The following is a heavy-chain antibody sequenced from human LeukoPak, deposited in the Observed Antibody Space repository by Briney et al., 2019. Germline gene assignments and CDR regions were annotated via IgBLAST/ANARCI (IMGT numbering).Heavy chain of an antibody. CDR3: ARDSEYYYDSSGYYYGGFDY. J-gene: IGHJ4*02. CDR2: IYSGGST. Sequence: GSLRLSCAASGFTVSSNYMSWVRQAPGKGLEWVSVIYSGGSTYYADSVKGRFTISRDNSKNTLYLQMNSLRAEDTAVYYCARDSEYYYDSSGYYYGGFDYWGQGTLVTVPS. D-gene: IGHD3-22*01. CDR1: GFTVSSNY. V-gene: IGHV3-66*02.